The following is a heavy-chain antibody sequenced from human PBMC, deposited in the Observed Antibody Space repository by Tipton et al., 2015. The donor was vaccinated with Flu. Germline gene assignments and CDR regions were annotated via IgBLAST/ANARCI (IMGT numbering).Heavy chain of an antibody. V-gene: IGHV4-59*01. CDR3: ARVKATRSPLDP. CDR2: ISYSGST. Sequence: TLSLTCTVSGGSISNYYWNWVRQPPGKGLEWIGYISYSGSTNYNPSLKSRVTISVDTSKNQFSLRLSSVTAADTAVYFCARVKATRSPLDPWGQGTLVTVSS. J-gene: IGHJ5*02. CDR1: GGSISNYY.